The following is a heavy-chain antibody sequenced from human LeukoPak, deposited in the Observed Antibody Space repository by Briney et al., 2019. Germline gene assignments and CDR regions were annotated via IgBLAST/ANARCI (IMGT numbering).Heavy chain of an antibody. V-gene: IGHV4-39*07. Sequence: SETLSLTCTVSGGSISSSSYYWGWIRQPPGKGLEWIGSIYYSGSTYYNPSLKSRVTISVDTSKNQFSLKLSSVTAADTAVYYCARSPPSRWLQFDSFDYWGQGTLVTVSS. CDR1: GGSISSSSYY. CDR2: IYYSGST. J-gene: IGHJ4*02. D-gene: IGHD5-24*01. CDR3: ARSPPSRWLQFDSFDY.